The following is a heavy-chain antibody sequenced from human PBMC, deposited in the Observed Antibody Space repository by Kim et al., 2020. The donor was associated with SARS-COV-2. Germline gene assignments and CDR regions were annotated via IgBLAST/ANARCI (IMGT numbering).Heavy chain of an antibody. CDR2: IWYDGSNK. J-gene: IGHJ4*02. V-gene: IGHV3-33*01. D-gene: IGHD6-13*01. CDR3: ARDLQSGIAAGIDY. Sequence: GGSLRLSCAASGFTFSNYGMHWVRQAPGKGLEWVAVIWYDGSNKYYADSVKGRFTISRDNSKNTLYLQMNSLRAEDTAAYYCARDLQSGIAAGIDYWGQGTLVTVSS. CDR1: GFTFSNYG.